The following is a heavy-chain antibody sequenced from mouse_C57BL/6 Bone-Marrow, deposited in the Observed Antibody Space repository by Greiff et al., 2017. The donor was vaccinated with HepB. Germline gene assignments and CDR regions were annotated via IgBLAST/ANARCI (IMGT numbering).Heavy chain of an antibody. D-gene: IGHD2-1*01. CDR3: TTSTYYAMDY. CDR1: GFNIKDDY. V-gene: IGHV14-4*01. CDR2: IDPENGDT. Sequence: EVQLQESGAELVRPGASVKLSCTASGFNIKDDYMHWVKQRPEQGLEWIGWIDPENGDTEYASKFQGKATITADTSSNTAYLQLSSLTSEDTAVYYCTTSTYYAMDYWGQGTSVTVSS. J-gene: IGHJ4*01.